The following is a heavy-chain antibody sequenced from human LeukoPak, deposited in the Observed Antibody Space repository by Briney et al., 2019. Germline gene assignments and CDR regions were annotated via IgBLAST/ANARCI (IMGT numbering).Heavy chain of an antibody. D-gene: IGHD5-24*01. CDR1: GDSVSSNSAA. J-gene: IGHJ3*02. V-gene: IGHV6-1*01. CDR3: ASAHSQTMFSLRGYKIPGQDAFDI. Sequence: SQTLSLTCAISGDSVSSNSAAWNWIRQSPSRGLEWLGRTYYRSKWYNDYAVSVKSRITINPDTSKNQFSLQLNSVTPEDTAVYYCASAHSQTMFSLRGYKIPGQDAFDIWGQGTMVTVSS. CDR2: TYYRSKWYN.